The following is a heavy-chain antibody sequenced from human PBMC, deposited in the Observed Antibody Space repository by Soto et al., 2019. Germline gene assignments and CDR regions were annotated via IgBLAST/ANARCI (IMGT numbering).Heavy chain of an antibody. D-gene: IGHD5-18*01. J-gene: IGHJ6*02. CDR1: GYTFPRYD. Sequence: GASLKVSCKSSGYTFPRYDINWVRQATVQVLERMGWMNPNSGNTGYAQKFQGRVTMTRNTSISTACMELSSLRSEDTAVYYCARGDHSPTAMVTYYYYGMDVWGQGTTVTVSS. CDR2: MNPNSGNT. V-gene: IGHV1-8*01. CDR3: ARGDHSPTAMVTYYYYGMDV.